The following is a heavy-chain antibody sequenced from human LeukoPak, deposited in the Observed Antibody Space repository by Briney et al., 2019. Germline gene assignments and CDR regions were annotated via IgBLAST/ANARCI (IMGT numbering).Heavy chain of an antibody. CDR2: INPNSGGT. V-gene: IGHV1-2*02. Sequence: ASVKVSCMASGYTFTGYYMHWVRQAPGQGLEWMGWINPNSGGTNYAQKFQGRVTMTWDTSISTAYMELSSLRSDDTAVYYCARKYDSWSGGLDYWGQGTLVTVSS. CDR3: ARKYDSWSGGLDY. J-gene: IGHJ4*02. D-gene: IGHD3-3*01. CDR1: GYTFTGYY.